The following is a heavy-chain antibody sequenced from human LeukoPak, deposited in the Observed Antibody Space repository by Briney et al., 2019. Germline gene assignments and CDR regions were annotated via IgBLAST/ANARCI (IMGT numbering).Heavy chain of an antibody. CDR3: ASARSGSYYRSYFDY. Sequence: SETLSLTCTVSGGSISSSSYFWGWIRQPPGKGLEWIGSIYYSGGTYYNPSLKSRVTISVDTSKNQFSLKLSSVTAAGTAVCYCASARSGSYYRSYFDYWGQGTLVTVSS. D-gene: IGHD3-10*01. J-gene: IGHJ4*02. CDR2: IYYSGGT. V-gene: IGHV4-39*01. CDR1: GGSISSSSYF.